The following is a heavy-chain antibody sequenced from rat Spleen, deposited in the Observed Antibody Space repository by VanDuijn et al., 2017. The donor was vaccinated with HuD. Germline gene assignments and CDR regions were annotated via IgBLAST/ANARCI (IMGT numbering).Heavy chain of an antibody. CDR3: ARHRPPIIRGRSPYYFDY. Sequence: EVQLVESGGGLVQPGRSLKLSCAASGFTFSNYGMAWVRQTPTKGLEWVASISTGGGNTYYRDSVKGRFTISRDNAKNTQYLQMDSLRSEDTATYYCARHRPPIIRGRSPYYFDYWGQGVMVTVSS. CDR2: ISTGGGNT. V-gene: IGHV5S14*01. CDR1: GFTFSNYG. D-gene: IGHD4-3*01. J-gene: IGHJ2*01.